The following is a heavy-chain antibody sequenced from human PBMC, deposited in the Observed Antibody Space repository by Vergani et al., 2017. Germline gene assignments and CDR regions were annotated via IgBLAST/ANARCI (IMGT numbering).Heavy chain of an antibody. J-gene: IGHJ5*02. CDR1: GFIFSHYW. Sequence: EVQLVESGGGLVQPGGSLRLSCAASGFIFSHYWMSWVRQAPGKGLEWVANINQDGSEKHYVDSVKGRLTISRDNAKNSLYLQMDSLRAQGTALYYCARRNYYGSSGYSLTRWHNWFDPWGKGTLITFSS. CDR3: ARRNYYGSSGYSLTRWHNWFDP. D-gene: IGHD3-22*01. V-gene: IGHV3-7*01. CDR2: INQDGSEK.